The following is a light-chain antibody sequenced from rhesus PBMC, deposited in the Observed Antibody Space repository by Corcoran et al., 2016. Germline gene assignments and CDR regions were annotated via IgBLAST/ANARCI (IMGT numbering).Light chain of an antibody. CDR1: QSISNW. J-gene: IGKJ2*01. CDR2: KAS. V-gene: IGKV1-22*01. CDR3: LQGSSGPCS. Sequence: DIQMTHSPSSLSASEGDTVTITCRASQSISNWLDWYQQKPGKAPNLLSYKASSLQSGVPTRFIGSGARTGFPLAISSLQAEDFAAWCYLQGSSGPCSFGQGTKVEI.